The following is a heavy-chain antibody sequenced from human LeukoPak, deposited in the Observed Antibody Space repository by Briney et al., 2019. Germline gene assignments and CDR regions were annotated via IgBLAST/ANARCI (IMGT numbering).Heavy chain of an antibody. Sequence: GGSLRLSCAASGFTFSSYAMHWVRQAPGKGLEWVAVISYDGSNKYYADSVKGRFTISRDNSKNTLYLQMNSLRAEDTAVYYCARVHKSASFWGNYDSSGYYLRPPARDEYFQHWGQGTLVTVSS. D-gene: IGHD3-22*01. J-gene: IGHJ1*01. CDR3: ARVHKSASFWGNYDSSGYYLRPPARDEYFQH. CDR1: GFTFSSYA. V-gene: IGHV3-30-3*01. CDR2: ISYDGSNK.